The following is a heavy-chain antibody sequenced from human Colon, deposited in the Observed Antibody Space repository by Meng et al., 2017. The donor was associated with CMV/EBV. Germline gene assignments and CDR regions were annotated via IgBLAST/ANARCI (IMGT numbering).Heavy chain of an antibody. Sequence: GESLKISCAASGLTFSNYAMTWVRQAPGKGLEWVSAISGGGTTPFYADSVRGRFTISRDNSGNRLYLQMDNLRADDTAIYYCAKGAEYFDFWTAPDWGQGTLVTVSS. CDR1: GLTFSNYA. J-gene: IGHJ4*02. V-gene: IGHV3-23*01. D-gene: IGHD3/OR15-3a*01. CDR2: ISGGGTTP. CDR3: AKGAEYFDFWTAPD.